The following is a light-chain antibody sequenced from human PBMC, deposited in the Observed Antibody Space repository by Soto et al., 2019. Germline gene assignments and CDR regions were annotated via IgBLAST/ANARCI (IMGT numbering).Light chain of an antibody. Sequence: DIQMTQSPSTLSASVGDRVTITCRASESISTWLAWYQQKPGKAPNLLIYKASSLESGVPSRFSGSGSGTEFTLTISSLQPDDFAPYYCQQYNIYSWTFGQGTKVDIK. J-gene: IGKJ1*01. CDR2: KAS. V-gene: IGKV1-5*03. CDR1: ESISTW. CDR3: QQYNIYSWT.